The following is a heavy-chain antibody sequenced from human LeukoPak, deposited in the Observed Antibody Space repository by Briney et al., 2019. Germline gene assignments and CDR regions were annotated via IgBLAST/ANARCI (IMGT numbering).Heavy chain of an antibody. Sequence: GAAVKVSCKASGYAFTSYGISWVRQVPGQGLEWMGGIIPIFGTANYAQKFQGRFTITTDESTNTAYMELSSLRFEDTAVYYCARGDNNGWYSDYWGQGTLVTVSS. CDR1: GYAFTSYG. CDR3: ARGDNNGWYSDY. D-gene: IGHD6-19*01. V-gene: IGHV1-69*05. J-gene: IGHJ4*02. CDR2: IIPIFGTA.